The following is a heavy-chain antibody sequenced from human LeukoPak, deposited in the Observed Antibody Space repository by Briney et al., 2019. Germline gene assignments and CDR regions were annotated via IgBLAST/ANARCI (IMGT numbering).Heavy chain of an antibody. CDR3: ATARNFRFEY. CDR2: VNGEGTTI. Sequence: GGSLRLSCATSGLTFRTTWMHWVRQAPGKGLMWVSRVNGEGTTIDYADSVKGRFTVSRDYAKNTLFLQMNNLRTEDTALYFCATARNFRFEYWGQGSLVIVSA. J-gene: IGHJ4*02. CDR1: GLTFRTTW. D-gene: IGHD1-7*01. V-gene: IGHV3-74*01.